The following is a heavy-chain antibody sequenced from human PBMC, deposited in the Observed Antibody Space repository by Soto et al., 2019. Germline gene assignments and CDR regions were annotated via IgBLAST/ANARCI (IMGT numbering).Heavy chain of an antibody. CDR2: INPDSGGT. CDR3: AIELPSGYYRDGYYDL. D-gene: IGHD3-22*01. J-gene: IGHJ2*01. V-gene: IGHV1-2*02. Sequence: QVQLVQSGAEVKKPGASVKVSCTASGYTFTIYHLHWVRQAPGQGLEWMGWINPDSGGTKYAQKFQGGVTMTRYTSTSTVYMELSRLRSDDTAVSYWAIELPSGYYRDGYYDLLGRGTLVTVSS. CDR1: GYTFTIYH.